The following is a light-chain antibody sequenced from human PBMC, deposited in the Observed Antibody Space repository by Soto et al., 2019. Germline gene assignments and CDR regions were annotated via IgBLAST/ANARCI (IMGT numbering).Light chain of an antibody. CDR3: CSYAGSTTHYV. CDR1: SSDVGYYTL. CDR2: EVN. J-gene: IGLJ1*01. Sequence: QSALTQPAAVSGSTGQSITISCTGTSSDVGYYTLVSWYQQHPGKAPKLIIYEVNKRPSGFSNRFSGSKSGNTASLTISGLQAEDEADYYCCSYAGSTTHYVFGTGTKLTVL. V-gene: IGLV2-23*02.